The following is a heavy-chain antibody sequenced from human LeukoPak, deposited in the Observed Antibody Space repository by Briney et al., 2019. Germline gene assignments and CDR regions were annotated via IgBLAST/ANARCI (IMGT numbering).Heavy chain of an antibody. CDR3: GTVFDH. Sequence: PGGSLRLSCAASGFTFTNYWMHWVRQAPGKGLVWVSRIDIDGTGTSYADSVKGRFTISRDNAKNTVSRQMNSLKAEDTAVYYCGTVFDHWGPGILVTVSS. CDR2: IDIDGTGT. J-gene: IGHJ4*02. CDR1: GFTFTNYW. V-gene: IGHV3-74*01.